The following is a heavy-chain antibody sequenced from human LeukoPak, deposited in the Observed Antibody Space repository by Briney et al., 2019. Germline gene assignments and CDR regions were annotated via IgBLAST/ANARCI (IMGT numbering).Heavy chain of an antibody. D-gene: IGHD4-17*01. Sequence: ASVKVSCKASGYTFTGYYMHWVRQAPGQGLEWMGWTNPNSGGTNYAQKFQGRVTMTRDTSISTAYMELSRLRSDDTAVYYCARVTTVTTFSAWFDPWGQGTLVTVSS. CDR1: GYTFTGYY. V-gene: IGHV1-2*02. CDR2: TNPNSGGT. CDR3: ARVTTVTTFSAWFDP. J-gene: IGHJ5*02.